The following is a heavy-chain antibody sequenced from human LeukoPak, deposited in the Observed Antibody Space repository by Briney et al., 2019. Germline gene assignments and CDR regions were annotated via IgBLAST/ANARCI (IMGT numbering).Heavy chain of an antibody. V-gene: IGHV3-21*01. J-gene: IGHJ4*02. CDR2: ISSSSYI. CDR3: ARVGYGDYFDY. D-gene: IGHD4-17*01. CDR1: GFTFSSYS. Sequence: GGSLRLSCAASGFTFSSYSMNWVRQAPGKGLEWVSSISSSSYIYYADSVKGRFTISRDNAKNSLYLQMNSLRAEDTAVYYCARVGYGDYFDYWGQGTLVTVSS.